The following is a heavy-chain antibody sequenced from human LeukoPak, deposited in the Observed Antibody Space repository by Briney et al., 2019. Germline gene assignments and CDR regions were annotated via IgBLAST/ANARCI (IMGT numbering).Heavy chain of an antibody. CDR2: RWYDGRNK. CDR1: GFTVSSYG. CDR3: ARDNRIVPAAIPSYYYGMGV. J-gene: IGHJ6*02. V-gene: IGHV3-33*01. D-gene: IGHD2-2*01. Sequence: GGSLRLSCAASGFTVSSYGMHWVRQAPGKGLEWVAVRWYDGRNKYYADSVKGRFTISRDNSKNTLYLQTNSLRAEDTAVYYCARDNRIVPAAIPSYYYGMGVWGQGTTVTVSS.